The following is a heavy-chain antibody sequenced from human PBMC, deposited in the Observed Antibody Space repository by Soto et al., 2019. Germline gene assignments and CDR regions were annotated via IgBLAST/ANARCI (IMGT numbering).Heavy chain of an antibody. V-gene: IGHV3-23*01. CDR1: GFTFGSYA. CDR3: AKNYSFDN. CDR2: INVNGGGP. D-gene: IGHD3-10*01. J-gene: IGHJ4*02. Sequence: PGGSLRLSCAASGFTFGSYAMSWVRQTPGKGLEWVASINVNGGGPYYADSVKGRFTISRDDSKNTLNLQMNSLRAEDKAVYQCAKNYSFDNWGQGTMVTVSS.